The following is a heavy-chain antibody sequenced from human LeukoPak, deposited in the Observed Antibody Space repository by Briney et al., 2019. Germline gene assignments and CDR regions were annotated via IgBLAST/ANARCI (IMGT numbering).Heavy chain of an antibody. V-gene: IGHV4-59*01. D-gene: IGHD6-19*01. J-gene: IGHJ5*02. CDR2: IYYTGST. Sequence: PSETLSLTCTVSGASISSYYWSWIRQPPGKGLEWIGYIYYTGSTNYNPSLKSRATISVDTSKNQFSLKLTSVTAADTAMHYCARVKAVPDTPIWFDPWGQGTLVTVSS. CDR1: GASISSYY. CDR3: ARVKAVPDTPIWFDP.